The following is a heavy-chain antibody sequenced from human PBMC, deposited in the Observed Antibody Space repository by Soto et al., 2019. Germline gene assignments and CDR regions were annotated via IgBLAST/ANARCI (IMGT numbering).Heavy chain of an antibody. CDR3: ARAYGDPYFYYGLDV. J-gene: IGHJ6*02. CDR2: ISNSGSTI. CDR1: GFTFSDYY. Sequence: QVQLVESGGGLVKPGGSLRLSCAASGFTFSDYYINWIRQAPGKGLEWVSYISNSGSTISYADSVKGRFTISRDNAKNSLYLQMTSLRAEDTAVYYCARAYGDPYFYYGLDVWGQGTTVTVSS. V-gene: IGHV3-11*01. D-gene: IGHD4-17*01.